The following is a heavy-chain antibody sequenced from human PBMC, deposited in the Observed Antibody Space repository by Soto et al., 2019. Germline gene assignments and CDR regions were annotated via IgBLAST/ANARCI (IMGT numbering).Heavy chain of an antibody. V-gene: IGHV1-18*01. J-gene: IGHJ4*02. Sequence: ASVKVSCKASGYTFTSYGISWVRQAPGQGLEWMGWISAYNGNTNYAQKLQGRVTMTTDTSTSTAYMELRSLRSDDTAVYYCARDRGRYYDSSGPYCSFDYWGQGTLVTVSS. D-gene: IGHD3-22*01. CDR2: ISAYNGNT. CDR3: ARDRGRYYDSSGPYCSFDY. CDR1: GYTFTSYG.